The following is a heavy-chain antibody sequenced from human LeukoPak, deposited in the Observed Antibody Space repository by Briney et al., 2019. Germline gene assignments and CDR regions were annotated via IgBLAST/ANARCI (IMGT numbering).Heavy chain of an antibody. D-gene: IGHD6-6*01. CDR2: IYYSGST. CDR3: ARVDKQLAVDY. J-gene: IGHJ4*02. Sequence: SQTLSLTCTVSGGSISSGGYYWSWIRQHPGKGLEWIGYIYYSGSTYYNPSLKSRVTISVDTSKYQFSLKLSSVTAADTAVYYCARVDKQLAVDYWGQGTLVTVSS. V-gene: IGHV4-31*03. CDR1: GGSISSGGYY.